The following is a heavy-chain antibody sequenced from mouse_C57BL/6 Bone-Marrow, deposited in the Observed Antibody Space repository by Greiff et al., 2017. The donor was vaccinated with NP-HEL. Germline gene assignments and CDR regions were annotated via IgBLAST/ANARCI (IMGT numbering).Heavy chain of an antibody. CDR3: ASHYDGYYGEFAY. Sequence: EVQLVESGGGLVQPGGSLSLSCAASGFTFTDYYMSWVRQPPGKALEWLGFIRNKANGYTTEYSAYVKSRFTISRDNSQSILYSQMNSLRAEDSATYYCASHYDGYYGEFAYWGQGTLVTVSA. J-gene: IGHJ3*01. CDR2: IRNKANGYTT. D-gene: IGHD2-3*01. CDR1: GFTFTDYY. V-gene: IGHV7-3*01.